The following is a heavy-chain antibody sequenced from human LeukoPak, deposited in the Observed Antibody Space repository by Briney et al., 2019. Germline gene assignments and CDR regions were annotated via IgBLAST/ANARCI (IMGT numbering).Heavy chain of an antibody. V-gene: IGHV3-48*01. Sequence: GGSLRLSCAASGFTFRNYLMNWVRQAPGKGLEWVSFISSTGGTIYYADSVKGRFTVSRDNGKNSLLLQMNSLKTEDTAVYYCTRDRVAAAGPFDAFDIWGQGTMVTVSS. J-gene: IGHJ3*02. CDR3: TRDRVAAAGPFDAFDI. CDR2: ISSTGGTI. D-gene: IGHD6-13*01. CDR1: GFTFRNYL.